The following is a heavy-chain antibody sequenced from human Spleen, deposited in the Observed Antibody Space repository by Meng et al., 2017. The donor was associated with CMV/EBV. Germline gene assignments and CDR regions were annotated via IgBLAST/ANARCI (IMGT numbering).Heavy chain of an antibody. D-gene: IGHD3-16*01. CDR2: INPNSGGT. V-gene: IGHV1-2*02. CDR1: GYTFTGHY. CDR3: AKDYTPGYDCFDP. Sequence: ASVKVSCKASGYTFTGHYMHWVRQAPGQGLEWMGWINPNSGGTNYAQKYQGRVTMTTDTSTSTAYMELRSLRSDDTAVYYCAKDYTPGYDCFDPWGQGTLVTVSS. J-gene: IGHJ5*02.